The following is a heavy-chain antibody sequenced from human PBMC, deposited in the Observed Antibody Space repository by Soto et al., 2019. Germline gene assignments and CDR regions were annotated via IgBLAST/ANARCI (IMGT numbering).Heavy chain of an antibody. V-gene: IGHV3-30-3*01. CDR3: ARVGFRYCSGGSCYYYYYGMDV. CDR1: GFTFSSYA. J-gene: IGHJ6*02. CDR2: ISYDGSNK. Sequence: QVQLVESGGGVVQPGRSLRLSCAASGFTFSSYAMHWVRQAPGKGLEWVAVISYDGSNKYYADSVKGRFTISRDNSKNTLYLQMNNLRAEDTAVYYCARVGFRYCSGGSCYYYYYGMDVWGQGTTVTVSS. D-gene: IGHD2-15*01.